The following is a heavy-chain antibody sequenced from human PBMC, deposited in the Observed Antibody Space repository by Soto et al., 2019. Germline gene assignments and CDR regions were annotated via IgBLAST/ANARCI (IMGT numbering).Heavy chain of an antibody. CDR1: AGSIRGYY. J-gene: IGHJ4*02. V-gene: IGHV4-59*01. D-gene: IGHD4-4*01. CDR3: ARGASNWQYFDY. Sequence: SETLSLTCTVSAGSIRGYYGSWIRQPPGKGLEWIGYFHYTGISNYNSSLKSRVTMSLDTSKNQFSLKLSSVSAADTAIYYCARGASNWQYFDYWGQGALVTVSS. CDR2: FHYTGIS.